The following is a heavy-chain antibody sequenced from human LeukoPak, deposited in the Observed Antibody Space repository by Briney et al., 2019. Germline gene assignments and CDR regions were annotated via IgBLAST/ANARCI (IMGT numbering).Heavy chain of an antibody. J-gene: IGHJ4*02. CDR1: GFTFSSYA. V-gene: IGHV3-23*01. CDR2: ISGSGGST. CDR3: AKGGSFYYDTSGYLY. Sequence: PGGFLRLSCAASGFTFSSYAMSWVRQAPGKGLEWVSAISGSGGSTYYADSVKGRFTISRDNSRNTLYLQMNSLRAEDTAVYYCAKGGSFYYDTSGYLYWGQGTLVTVSS. D-gene: IGHD3-22*01.